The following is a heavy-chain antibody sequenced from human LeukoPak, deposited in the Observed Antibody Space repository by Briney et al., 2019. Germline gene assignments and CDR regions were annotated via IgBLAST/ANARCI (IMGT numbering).Heavy chain of an antibody. CDR1: GFTLSSYG. J-gene: IGHJ5*02. Sequence: GRSLRLSCAASGFTLSSYGMHWVRQAPGKGLEWVAVISYDGSNKYYADSVKGRFTISRDNSKNTLYLQMNSLRAEDTAVYYCANPAEGYCSSTSCKGNWFDPWGQGTLVTVSS. CDR2: ISYDGSNK. V-gene: IGHV3-30*18. CDR3: ANPAEGYCSSTSCKGNWFDP. D-gene: IGHD2-2*01.